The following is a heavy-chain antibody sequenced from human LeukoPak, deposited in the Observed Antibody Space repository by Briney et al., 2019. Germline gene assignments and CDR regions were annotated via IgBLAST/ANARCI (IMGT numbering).Heavy chain of an antibody. J-gene: IGHJ5*02. CDR1: GGSFSGYY. V-gene: IGHV4-34*01. CDR2: INHSGST. D-gene: IGHD6-19*01. Sequence: SETLSLTCAVYGGSFSGYYWSWIRQPPGKGLEWIGEINHSGSTNYNPSLKSRVTISVDTSKNQFSLKPSSVTAADTAVYYCARALAYSSGWYGINWFDPWGQGTLVTVSS. CDR3: ARALAYSSGWYGINWFDP.